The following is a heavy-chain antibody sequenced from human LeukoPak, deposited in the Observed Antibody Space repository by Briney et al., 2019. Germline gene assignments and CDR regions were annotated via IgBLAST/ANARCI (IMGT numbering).Heavy chain of an antibody. V-gene: IGHV3-23*01. Sequence: GGSLRLSCAASGFTFSSSGMSWVRQAPGKGLEWVSTISGRDTNTYYADSVEGRFIISRDNSKNTLYLQMNSLRAEDTAVYYCAKGRGTTVTSAANYWGQGTLVTVSS. CDR3: AKGRGTTVTSAANY. D-gene: IGHD4-17*01. CDR1: GFTFSSSG. J-gene: IGHJ4*02. CDR2: ISGRDTNT.